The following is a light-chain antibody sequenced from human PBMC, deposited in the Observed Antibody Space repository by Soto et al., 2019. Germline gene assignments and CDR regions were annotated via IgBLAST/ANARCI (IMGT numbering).Light chain of an antibody. CDR3: SARDDSLSGVV. CDR1: SSNIGSNH. Sequence: QLVLTQPPSTSGTPGQRVTISCYGSSSNIGSNHVYWYQQFPGMAPKLLMYRSDQRPTGVPDRFSGSKSGTSASLAISGLRSDDEADYYCSARDDSLSGVVFGGGTKLTVL. V-gene: IGLV1-47*01. CDR2: RSD. J-gene: IGLJ2*01.